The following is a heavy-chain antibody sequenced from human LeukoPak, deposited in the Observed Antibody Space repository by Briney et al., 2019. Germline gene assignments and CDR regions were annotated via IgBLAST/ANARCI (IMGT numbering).Heavy chain of an antibody. CDR1: GFAFTSYG. Sequence: GGSLRLSCAASGFAFTSYGMHWVCQAPGKGLEWVALITYDGYYKYYSDSVKGRFTISSDNSKNTLYLQMNSLRAEDTAVYYCARDYFGSGSYTLGDYYYGMDVWGQGTTVTVSS. D-gene: IGHD3-10*01. CDR2: ITYDGYYK. J-gene: IGHJ6*02. CDR3: ARDYFGSGSYTLGDYYYGMDV. V-gene: IGHV3-30*03.